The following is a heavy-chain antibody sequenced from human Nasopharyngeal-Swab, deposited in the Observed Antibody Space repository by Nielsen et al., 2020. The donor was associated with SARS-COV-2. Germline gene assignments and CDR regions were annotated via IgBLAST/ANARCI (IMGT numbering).Heavy chain of an antibody. D-gene: IGHD2-15*01. J-gene: IGHJ4*02. V-gene: IGHV3-30*03. CDR2: ISSDGSDT. CDR3: ASLRADTPDFAY. CDR1: RFTFSRWP. Sequence: GESLKISCVASRFTFSRWPMHWVRQAPGKGLEWVTVISSDGSDTQYVDSVKGRFTISRDNSKNTLYLQMKSLRAEDTGVYYCASLRADTPDFAYWGQGTLVTVSS.